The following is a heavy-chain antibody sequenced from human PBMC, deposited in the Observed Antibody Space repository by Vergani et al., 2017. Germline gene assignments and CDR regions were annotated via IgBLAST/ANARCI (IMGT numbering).Heavy chain of an antibody. V-gene: IGHV1-3*01. J-gene: IGHJ6*02. CDR2: INAGNGNT. CDR3: ARELGSSWSFVYYGMDV. CDR1: GYTFTSYA. D-gene: IGHD6-13*01. Sequence: QVQLVQSGAEVKKPGASVKVSCKASGYTFTSYAMHWVRQAPGQRLEWMGWINAGNGNTNYSQKFQGRVTITRDTSASTAYMELSSMRSEDTAVYYCARELGSSWSFVYYGMDVWGQGTTVTVSS.